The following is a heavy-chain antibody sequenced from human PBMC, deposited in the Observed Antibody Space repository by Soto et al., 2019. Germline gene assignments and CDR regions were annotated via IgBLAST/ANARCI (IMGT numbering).Heavy chain of an antibody. V-gene: IGHV1-69*13. J-gene: IGHJ5*02. D-gene: IGHD4-4*01. CDR2: IKPISDIT. CDR3: ARDPSTINKLIGVWFDP. CDR1: GDTFGRFT. Sequence: GASVKVSWKASGDTFGRFTINWVRQAPGQGLEWMGGIKPISDITNYAQRFQGRVTFTADASTSTVYLELSSLRSEDTAMYYCARDPSTINKLIGVWFDPWGQGTLVTVSS.